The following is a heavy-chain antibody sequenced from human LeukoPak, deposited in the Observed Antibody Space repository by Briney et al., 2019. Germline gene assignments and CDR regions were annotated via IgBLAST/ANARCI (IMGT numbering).Heavy chain of an antibody. CDR3: AKDTDTAMVTGAFDI. D-gene: IGHD5-18*01. CDR2: IKEDGSEK. J-gene: IGHJ3*02. CDR1: GLTINTHW. Sequence: GGSLRLSCAGSGLTINTHWMSWVRQAPGKGPEWVAHIKEDGSEKYYVDSVKGRFTISRDNARNSLYLQMNDLRAEDTAVYYCAKDTDTAMVTGAFDIWGQGIMVTVSS. V-gene: IGHV3-7*03.